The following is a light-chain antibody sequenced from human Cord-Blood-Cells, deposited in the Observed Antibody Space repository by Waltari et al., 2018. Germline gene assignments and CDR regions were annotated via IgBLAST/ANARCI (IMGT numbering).Light chain of an antibody. J-gene: IGKJ2*01. CDR1: QSVSSY. CDR3: QQRSNWPRT. Sequence: EIVLTQSPATLSLSPGERATLSCMASQSVSSYLALYQQKPGQAPRLLIYDASNRATGIPARFSGSGSGTDFTLTISSLEPEDFAVYYCQQRSNWPRTFGQGTKLEIK. V-gene: IGKV3-11*01. CDR2: DAS.